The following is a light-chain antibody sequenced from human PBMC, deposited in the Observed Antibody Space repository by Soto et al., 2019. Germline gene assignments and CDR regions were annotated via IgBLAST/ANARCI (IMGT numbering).Light chain of an antibody. Sequence: EIVLTHSPGTLSLSPGERATLSCRASQSVSSNLAWYQQKPGQAPRLLIYGASSRATGIPDRVSGSGSGTDFTLTISRLEPEDFAVYYCQQYGSSPTTFGQGTKVDIK. CDR1: QSVSSN. CDR3: QQYGSSPTT. CDR2: GAS. V-gene: IGKV3-20*01. J-gene: IGKJ1*01.